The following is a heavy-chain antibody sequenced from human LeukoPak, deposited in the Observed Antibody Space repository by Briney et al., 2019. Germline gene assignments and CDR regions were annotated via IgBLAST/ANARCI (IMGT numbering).Heavy chain of an antibody. CDR3: AKEFQVGLRSGELSFDY. V-gene: IGHV3-30*18. Sequence: PGGSLRLSCAASGFTFSSYGMHWVRQAPGKGLEWVAVISYDGSNKYYADSVKGRFTISRDNSKNTLYLQMNSLRAEDTAVYYCAKEFQVGLRSGELSFDYWGQGTLVTVSS. D-gene: IGHD3-16*02. J-gene: IGHJ4*02. CDR2: ISYDGSNK. CDR1: GFTFSSYG.